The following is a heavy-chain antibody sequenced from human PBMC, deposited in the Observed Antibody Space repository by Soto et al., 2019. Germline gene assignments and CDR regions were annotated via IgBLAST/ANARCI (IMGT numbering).Heavy chain of an antibody. V-gene: IGHV3-11*04. Sequence: GGSLRLSCAASGFTFSDYYMSWIRQAPGKGLEWVSYISSSGSTTNYADSVKGRFTISRDNAKNTLYLQMNSLRAEDTAVYYCVRTSLVVAAATREDYWGQGTLVTVSS. CDR1: GFTFSDYY. D-gene: IGHD2-15*01. J-gene: IGHJ4*02. CDR3: VRTSLVVAAATREDY. CDR2: ISSSGSTT.